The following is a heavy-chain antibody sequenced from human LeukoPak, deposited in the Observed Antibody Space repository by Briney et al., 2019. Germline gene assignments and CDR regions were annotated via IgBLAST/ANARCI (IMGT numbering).Heavy chain of an antibody. D-gene: IGHD6-13*01. CDR3: VRGPYSSSWLQYFHH. Sequence: SETLSLTCTVSGGSISSSTYFWGWIRQPPGKGLEWIGSIYYSGSTYYNPSLKSRVTISVDTSKNQFSLKLSSVTAADTAVYFCVRGPYSSSWLQYFHHWGQGTLVTVSS. V-gene: IGHV4-39*01. J-gene: IGHJ1*01. CDR1: GGSISSSTYF. CDR2: IYYSGST.